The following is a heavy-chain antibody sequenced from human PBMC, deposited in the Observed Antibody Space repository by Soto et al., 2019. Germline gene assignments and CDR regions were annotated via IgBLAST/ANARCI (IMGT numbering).Heavy chain of an antibody. Sequence: GGSLRLSCAASGFTFSSYAMSWVRQAPGKGLEWVSAISGSGGSTYYADSVKGRFTISRDNSKNTLYLQMNSLRAEDTAVYYCADEYYDILTGLTHAFDIWGQGTMVTVSS. CDR2: ISGSGGST. CDR1: GFTFSSYA. D-gene: IGHD3-9*01. V-gene: IGHV3-23*01. J-gene: IGHJ3*02. CDR3: ADEYYDILTGLTHAFDI.